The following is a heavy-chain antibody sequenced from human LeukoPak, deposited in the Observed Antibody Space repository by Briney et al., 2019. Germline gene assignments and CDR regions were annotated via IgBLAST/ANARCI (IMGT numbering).Heavy chain of an antibody. CDR2: INPSGGST. CDR3: ARDRAVPTIFGVVPGY. V-gene: IGHV1-46*01. J-gene: IGHJ4*02. Sequence: ASVKVSCKASGYTFTSYYMHWVRQAPGQGLEWMGIINPSGGSTSYAQKFQGRVTVTRDTSASTVYMELSSLRSEDTAVYYCARDRAVPTIFGVVPGYWGQGTLVTVSS. D-gene: IGHD3-3*01. CDR1: GYTFTSYY.